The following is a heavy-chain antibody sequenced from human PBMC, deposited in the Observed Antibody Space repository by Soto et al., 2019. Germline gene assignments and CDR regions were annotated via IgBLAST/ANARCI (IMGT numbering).Heavy chain of an antibody. Sequence: QVQLQESGPGLVKPSQTLSLTCTVSGGSISSGAYHWNWIRHHPGKGLEWIGYIYYNGATNYNSSLQSRVVISLDTSRNQFSLRLTSVTAADTAVYFCARGSAGRFLGVYYGVDVWGPGTTVTVSS. J-gene: IGHJ6*02. CDR3: ARGSAGRFLGVYYGVDV. D-gene: IGHD3-3*01. CDR1: GGSISSGAYH. CDR2: IYYNGAT. V-gene: IGHV4-31*03.